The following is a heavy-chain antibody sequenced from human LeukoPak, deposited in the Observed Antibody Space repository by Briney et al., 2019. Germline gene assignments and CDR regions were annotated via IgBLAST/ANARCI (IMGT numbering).Heavy chain of an antibody. CDR1: GFTVSSNC. J-gene: IGHJ4*02. D-gene: IGHD5-12*01. Sequence: PGGSLRLSCAASGFTVSSNCMSWVRQAPGKGLEWVSVIYSGGSTFYADSVKGRFTIPRDNSKNTLYLQMNSLRAEDTAVYYCARVRVATTYYFDYWGQGTLVTVSS. CDR2: IYSGGST. V-gene: IGHV3-66*02. CDR3: ARVRVATTYYFDY.